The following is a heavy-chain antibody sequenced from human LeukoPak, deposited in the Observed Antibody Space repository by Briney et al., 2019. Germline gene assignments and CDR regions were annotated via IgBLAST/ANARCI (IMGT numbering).Heavy chain of an antibody. CDR3: ARDLSGGSGPDY. V-gene: IGHV3-21*01. Sequence: GGSLRLSCAASGFTFSSYSMNWVRQAPGKGLEWVSSISSSSSYIYYADSVKGRFTISRDNAKNSLYLQMNSLRAEDTAVYYCARDLSGGSGPDYWGQGTLVTVSS. CDR1: GFTFSSYS. J-gene: IGHJ4*02. D-gene: IGHD3-10*01. CDR2: ISSSSSYI.